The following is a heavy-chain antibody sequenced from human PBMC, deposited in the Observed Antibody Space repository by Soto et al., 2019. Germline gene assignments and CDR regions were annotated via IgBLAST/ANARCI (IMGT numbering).Heavy chain of an antibody. CDR2: ISWNSGSI. CDR3: AKGVEGSSLPHLTYYFDY. Sequence: PAGSLGLSCASSGFTFDDYAMHWVRHAPGKGLEWVSGISWNSGSIGYADSVKGRFTISRDNAKNSLYLQMNSLRAEDTALYYCAKGVEGSSLPHLTYYFDYWGQGTLVTVSS. D-gene: IGHD6-13*01. CDR1: GFTFDDYA. V-gene: IGHV3-9*01. J-gene: IGHJ4*02.